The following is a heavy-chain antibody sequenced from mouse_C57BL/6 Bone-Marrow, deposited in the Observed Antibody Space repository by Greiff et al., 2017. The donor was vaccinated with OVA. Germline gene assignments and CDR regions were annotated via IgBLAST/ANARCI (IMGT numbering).Heavy chain of an antibody. CDR2: IRNKANGYTT. J-gene: IGHJ4*01. CDR1: GFTFTDYY. Sequence: EVMLVESGGGLVQPGGSLSLSCAASGFTFTDYYMSWVRQPPGKALEWLGFIRNKANGYTTEYSASVKGRFTISRDNSQSILYLQMNALRAEDSATYYCARYPETYYYAMDYWGQGTSVTVSS. V-gene: IGHV7-3*01. CDR3: ARYPETYYYAMDY.